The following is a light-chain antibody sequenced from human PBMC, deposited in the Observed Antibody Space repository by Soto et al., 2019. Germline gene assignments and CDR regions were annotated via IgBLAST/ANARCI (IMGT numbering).Light chain of an antibody. Sequence: DIQMTQSPSSLSASVGDRVTITCRASQNINTYLNWYQQKPGKAPKLLIYAASALRSGVPSRFSGSGSGTDFTLTISSLQPEDCATYYCQQANSFPITFGQGTRLEIK. J-gene: IGKJ5*01. CDR2: AAS. CDR3: QQANSFPIT. V-gene: IGKV1-39*01. CDR1: QNINTY.